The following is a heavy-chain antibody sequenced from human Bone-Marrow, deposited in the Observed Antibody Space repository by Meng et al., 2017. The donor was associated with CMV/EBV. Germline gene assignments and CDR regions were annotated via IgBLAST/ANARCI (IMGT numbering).Heavy chain of an antibody. CDR1: GFTFSSYA. Sequence: GESLKISCAASGFTFSSYAMHWVRQAPGKGLEWVAVISYDGSNKYYADSVKGRFTISRDNSKNTLYLQMNGLRAEDTAVYYCARVRGAFDYWGQGTLVTVPS. V-gene: IGHV3-30-3*01. CDR2: ISYDGSNK. D-gene: IGHD1-26*01. J-gene: IGHJ4*02. CDR3: ARVRGAFDY.